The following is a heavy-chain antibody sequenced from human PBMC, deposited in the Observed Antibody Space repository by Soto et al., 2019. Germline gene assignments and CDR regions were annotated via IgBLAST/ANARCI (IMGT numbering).Heavy chain of an antibody. CDR2: ISSNSAYI. CDR1: GFTFRSFT. Sequence: PGGSLRLSCAASGFTFRSFTMNWVRQAPGKGLEWGSTISSNSAYIYYTDALRGRFTISRDNAKNSPHLQMNSLRAEDTAVYYCTRDASRDSSARGWFNPWGRGTLVSVSS. D-gene: IGHD6-13*01. CDR3: TRDASRDSSARGWFNP. J-gene: IGHJ5*02. V-gene: IGHV3-21*01.